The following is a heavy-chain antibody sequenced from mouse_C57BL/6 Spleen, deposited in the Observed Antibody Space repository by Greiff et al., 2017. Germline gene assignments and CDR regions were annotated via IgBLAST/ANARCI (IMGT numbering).Heavy chain of an antibody. J-gene: IGHJ4*01. CDR1: GYTFTSYW. V-gene: IGHV1-59*01. CDR3: ARDWNAMDY. D-gene: IGHD4-1*01. Sequence: QVQLQQPGAELVRPGTSVKLSCKASGYTFTSYWMHWVKQRPGQGLEWIGVIDPSDSYTNYNQKFKGKATLTVDTSSSTAYMQLSSLTSEDSAVYYCARDWNAMDYWGQGTSVTVSS. CDR2: IDPSDSYT.